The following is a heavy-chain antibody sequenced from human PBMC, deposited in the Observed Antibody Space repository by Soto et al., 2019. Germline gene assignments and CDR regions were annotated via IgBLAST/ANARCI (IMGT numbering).Heavy chain of an antibody. J-gene: IGHJ6*01. D-gene: IGHD3-10*01. V-gene: IGHV4-59*08. CDR3: VRQGIGFLHGLVDV. CDR2: VYDTWST. CDR1: SGPSKSHN. Sequence: QVQVHQSGPGLVKPSETLSLTCTVSSGPSKSHNWGWIRQPPGRGLEWIGYVYDTWSTSYNPSLKSRVTLSAATPTNLTSLTLRFVTAADTAVYYCVRQGIGFLHGLVDVWGQGTTVIVSS.